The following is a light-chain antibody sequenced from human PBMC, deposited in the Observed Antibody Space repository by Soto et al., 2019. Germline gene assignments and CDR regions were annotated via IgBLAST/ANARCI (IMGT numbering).Light chain of an antibody. Sequence: EIVLTQSPGTLSLSPGERATLSCRASQSVNSNFLAWYQQKPGQAPRLLIYGASTRAAGVPDRFSGSGSGTDFTLTITRLAPEDFAVYYCQQYGRSPLMYTFGQGTKLGVK. V-gene: IGKV3-20*01. CDR3: QQYGRSPLMYT. CDR1: QSVNSNF. CDR2: GAS. J-gene: IGKJ2*01.